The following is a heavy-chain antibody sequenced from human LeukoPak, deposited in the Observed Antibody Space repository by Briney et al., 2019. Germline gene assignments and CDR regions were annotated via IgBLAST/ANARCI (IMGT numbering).Heavy chain of an antibody. CDR3: VRGSRGNYDT. Sequence: EASLRLSCAASGFTFSSYAMCWVRQAPGKGLQWVSSITSSGDNTYYADSVNGRFTISRDNTKNTLHLQVNSLRAEDTAVYYCVRGSRGNYDTWGQGTLVTVSS. J-gene: IGHJ5*02. CDR2: ITSSGDNT. CDR1: GFTFSSYA. V-gene: IGHV3-23*01. D-gene: IGHD3-22*01.